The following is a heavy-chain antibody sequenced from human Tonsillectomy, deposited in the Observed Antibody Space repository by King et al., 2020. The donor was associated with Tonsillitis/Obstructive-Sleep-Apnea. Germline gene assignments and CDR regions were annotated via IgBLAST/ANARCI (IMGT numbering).Heavy chain of an antibody. CDR1: GFTFSTYG. V-gene: IGHV3-33*01. CDR2: IWYDGSNK. J-gene: IGHJ4*01. D-gene: IGHD2-2*02. CDR3: ARSSKLVRAVEPATIDY. Sequence: QLVQSGGGVVQPGRSLRLSCAASGFTFSTYGMHWVRQAPGKGLEWVAVIWYDGSNKYYGDSVKGRFTISRDNYKNNLYLQMNSLRADDTAVYYCARSSKLVRAVEPATIDYWGHGTLVTVSS.